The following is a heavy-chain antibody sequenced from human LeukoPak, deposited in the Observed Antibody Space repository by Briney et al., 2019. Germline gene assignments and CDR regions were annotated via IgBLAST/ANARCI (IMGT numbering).Heavy chain of an antibody. CDR3: ARGRITVPMVDAFDI. CDR2: IGTAGDT. Sequence: PGGSLRLSCAASGFTFSSYDMHWVRQATGKGLEWVSAIGTAGDTYYPGSVKGRFTISRENAKNSLYLQMNSLRAGDTAVYYCARGRITVPMVDAFDIWGQGTMVTVSS. CDR1: GFTFSSYD. V-gene: IGHV3-13*01. D-gene: IGHD3-16*01. J-gene: IGHJ3*02.